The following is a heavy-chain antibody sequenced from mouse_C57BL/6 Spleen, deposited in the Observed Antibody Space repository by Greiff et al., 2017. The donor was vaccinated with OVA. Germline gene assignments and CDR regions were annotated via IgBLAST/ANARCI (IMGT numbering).Heavy chain of an antibody. CDR1: GYAFSSSW. CDR3: ARSILAYYNGSSSLYAMDY. D-gene: IGHD1-1*01. Sequence: VKLQESGPELVKPGASVKISCKASGYAFSSSWMNWVKQRPGKGLEWIGRIYPGDGDTNYNGKFKGKATLTADKSSSTAYMQLSSLTSEDSAVYFCARSILAYYNGSSSLYAMDYWGQGTSVTVSS. CDR2: IYPGDGDT. J-gene: IGHJ4*01. V-gene: IGHV1-82*01.